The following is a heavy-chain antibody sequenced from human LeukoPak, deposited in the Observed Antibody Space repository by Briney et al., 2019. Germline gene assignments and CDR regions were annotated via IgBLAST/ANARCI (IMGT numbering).Heavy chain of an antibody. Sequence: ASVKVSCKASGYTFTSYDINWVRQATGQGLEWMGWMNPNGGNTGYAQKFQGRVTMTRNTSISTAYMELSSLRSEDTAVYYCARDKDLSGYALDYWGQGTLVTVSS. D-gene: IGHD3-10*01. V-gene: IGHV1-8*01. CDR1: GYTFTSYD. CDR3: ARDKDLSGYALDY. CDR2: MNPNGGNT. J-gene: IGHJ4*02.